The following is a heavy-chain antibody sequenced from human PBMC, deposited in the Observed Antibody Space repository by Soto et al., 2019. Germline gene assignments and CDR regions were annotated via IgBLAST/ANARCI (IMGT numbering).Heavy chain of an antibody. CDR1: GFTFSSYA. Sequence: QVQLVESGGGVVQPGRSLRLSCAASGFTFSSYAMHWVRRAPGKGLEWMAVMSYDGSNKYYAYSVKGRFTISRDNSKNTLYLQMNSLRPEDTALYYCARDGGAYWGQGTLVMVCS. J-gene: IGHJ4*02. CDR3: ARDGGAY. CDR2: MSYDGSNK. D-gene: IGHD3-16*01. V-gene: IGHV3-30-3*01.